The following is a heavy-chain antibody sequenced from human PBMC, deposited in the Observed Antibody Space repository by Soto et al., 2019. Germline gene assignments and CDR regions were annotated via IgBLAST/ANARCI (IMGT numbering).Heavy chain of an antibody. D-gene: IGHD3-16*02. CDR1: AYTFTIYS. Sequence: ASVKVSCKASAYTFTIYSMHWVRQAPGQRLEWMGWINAGNGNTKYSQKFQGRVTITRDTSASTAYMELSSLRSEDTAVYYCASSAPELSWFYWGQGTLITVSS. V-gene: IGHV1-3*01. CDR3: ASSAPELSWFY. CDR2: INAGNGNT. J-gene: IGHJ4*02.